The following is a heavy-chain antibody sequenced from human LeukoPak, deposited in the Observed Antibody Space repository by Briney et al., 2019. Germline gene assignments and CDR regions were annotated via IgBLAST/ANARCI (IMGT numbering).Heavy chain of an antibody. D-gene: IGHD3-22*01. CDR3: AGSYDSSGYHDFDY. J-gene: IGHJ4*02. CDR1: GFPFSSYG. Sequence: GGSLRLSCAASGFPFSSYGMHWVRQAPGQGLAWVAFIRYVGSNKYYADSVKGRFTISRYNSKSTLYLQMNSLRAEDTAVYYCAGSYDSSGYHDFDYWGQGTLVTVSS. V-gene: IGHV3-30*02. CDR2: IRYVGSNK.